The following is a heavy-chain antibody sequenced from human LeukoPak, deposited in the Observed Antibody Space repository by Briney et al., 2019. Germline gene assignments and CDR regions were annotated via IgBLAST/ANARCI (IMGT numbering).Heavy chain of an antibody. CDR2: ISYDGSNK. J-gene: IGHJ4*02. V-gene: IGHV3-30*18. Sequence: GGSLRLSCAASGFTFSNYAMSWVRQAPGKGLEWVAVISYDGSNKYYADSVRGRFTISRDNSKNTLYLQMNSLRAEDTAVYYCAKGQYSSGWYFDYWGQGTLVTVSS. CDR1: GFTFSNYA. CDR3: AKGQYSSGWYFDY. D-gene: IGHD6-19*01.